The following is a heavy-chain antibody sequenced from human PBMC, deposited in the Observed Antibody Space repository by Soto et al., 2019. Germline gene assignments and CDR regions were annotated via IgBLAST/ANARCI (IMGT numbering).Heavy chain of an antibody. V-gene: IGHV3-30*18. CDR3: AKDQLILRYLGLTGYGDV. J-gene: IGHJ6*02. CDR2: ISYDGSNK. Sequence: QVQLVESGGCVVQPGRSLRLSCAASGFTFSSYGMHWVRQAPGKGLEWVAVISYDGSNKYYADSVKGRFTISRDNCQNTLYLQMNSLRADDKAVYYCAKDQLILRYLGLTGYGDVWGQGTTVTVSS. CDR1: GFTFSSYG. D-gene: IGHD3-9*01.